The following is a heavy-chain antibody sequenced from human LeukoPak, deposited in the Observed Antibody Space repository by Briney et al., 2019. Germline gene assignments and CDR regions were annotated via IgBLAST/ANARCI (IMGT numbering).Heavy chain of an antibody. Sequence: SETLSFTCTVSGGSISSYYWSWIRQPPGKGLEWIGYIYYSGSTNYNPSLKSRVTISVDTSKNQFSLKLSSVTAADTAVYYCARRNDYGDYGYFDYWGQGTLVTVSS. CDR2: IYYSGST. CDR1: GGSISSYY. J-gene: IGHJ4*02. CDR3: ARRNDYGDYGYFDY. V-gene: IGHV4-59*08. D-gene: IGHD4-17*01.